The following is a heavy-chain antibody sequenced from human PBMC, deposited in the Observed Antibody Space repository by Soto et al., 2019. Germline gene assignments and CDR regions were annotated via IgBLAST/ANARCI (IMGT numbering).Heavy chain of an antibody. Sequence: DVQLVESGGGLIQPGASLRLSCAAFGLTISGKKYVAWVRQAPGKGLEWVSALYDVDGSFYADSVKGRFTTSSDSSKTTVYLQKNDLRPDDTAVYYCATWHEREHAYDVWGQGTTVTVSS. D-gene: IGHD1-1*01. CDR3: ATWHEREHAYDV. J-gene: IGHJ3*01. CDR2: LYDVDGS. V-gene: IGHV3-53*01. CDR1: GLTISGKKY.